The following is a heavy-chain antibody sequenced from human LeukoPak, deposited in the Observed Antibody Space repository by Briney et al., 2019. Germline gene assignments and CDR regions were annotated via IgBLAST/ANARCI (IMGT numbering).Heavy chain of an antibody. CDR1: GDSISSYY. Sequence: KPSETLSLTCTVSGDSISSYYWSWIRQPPGKGLEWIGYIYYSGSTNYNPSLKSRVTISVDTSKNQFSLKLSSVTAADTAVYYCARHDSSAWYGGVDHWGQGTLVTVSS. CDR3: ARHDSSAWYGGVDH. D-gene: IGHD6-19*01. J-gene: IGHJ4*02. V-gene: IGHV4-59*08. CDR2: IYYSGST.